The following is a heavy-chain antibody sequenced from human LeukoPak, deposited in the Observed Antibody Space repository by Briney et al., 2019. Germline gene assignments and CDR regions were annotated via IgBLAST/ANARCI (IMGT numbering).Heavy chain of an antibody. CDR3: AKGGLVGAKHYYYYYMDV. J-gene: IGHJ6*03. D-gene: IGHD1-26*01. Sequence: PGGSLRLSCAASGFTFSSYAMSWVRQAPGKGLEWVSAISGSGGSTYYADSVKGRFTISRDNSKNTLYLQMNSLRAEDTAVYYCAKGGLVGAKHYYYYYMDVWGKGTTVTISS. CDR1: GFTFSSYA. CDR2: ISGSGGST. V-gene: IGHV3-23*01.